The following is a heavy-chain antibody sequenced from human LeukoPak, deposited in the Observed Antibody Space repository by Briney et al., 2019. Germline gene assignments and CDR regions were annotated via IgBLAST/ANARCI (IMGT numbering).Heavy chain of an antibody. J-gene: IGHJ5*02. CDR2: TSSSSSYI. V-gene: IGHV3-21*01. Sequence: GGSLRLSCAASGFTFSSYSMHWVRQAPGKGLEWVSSTSSSSSYIYYADSVKGRFTISRDNAKNSLYLQMTSLRAEDTAVYYCARDIVATVSAWGQGTLVTVSS. D-gene: IGHD5-12*01. CDR1: GFTFSSYS. CDR3: ARDIVATVSA.